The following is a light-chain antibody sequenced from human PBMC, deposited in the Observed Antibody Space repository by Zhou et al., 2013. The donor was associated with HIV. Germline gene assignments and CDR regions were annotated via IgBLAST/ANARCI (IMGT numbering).Light chain of an antibody. CDR3: LQDYNYPWT. V-gene: IGKV1-6*02. Sequence: QMTQSPPTQSASVGDRVLITCRSSQTISNYLNWYQYKPGRAPRLLIHGASTLQSGVPSRFSGSGSGTDFTLTISSLQPEDFATYYCLQDYNYPWTFGQGTKVEIK. CDR2: GAS. J-gene: IGKJ1*01. CDR1: QTISNY.